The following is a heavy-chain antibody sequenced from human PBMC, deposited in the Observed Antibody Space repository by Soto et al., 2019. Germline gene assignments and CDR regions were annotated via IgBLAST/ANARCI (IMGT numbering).Heavy chain of an antibody. Sequence: GESLKISCKGSGYSFTSYWIGWVRQMPGKGLEWMGIIYPGDSDTRYSPSFQGQVTISADKSISTAYLQWSSLKASDTAMYYCARHQGPRGGNSVRYLDYWGQGTLVTVSS. CDR1: GYSFTSYW. J-gene: IGHJ4*02. CDR3: ARHQGPRGGNSVRYLDY. CDR2: IYPGDSDT. D-gene: IGHD2-21*02. V-gene: IGHV5-51*01.